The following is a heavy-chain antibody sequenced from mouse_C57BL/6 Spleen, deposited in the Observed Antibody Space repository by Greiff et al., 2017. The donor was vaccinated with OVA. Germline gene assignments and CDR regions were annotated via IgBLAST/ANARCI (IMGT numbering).Heavy chain of an antibody. V-gene: IGHV5-9*01. CDR2: ISGGGGNT. J-gene: IGHJ2*01. Sequence: EVQRVESGGGLVKPGGSLKLSCAASGFTFSSYTMSWVRQTPEKRLEWVATISGGGGNTYYPDSVKGRFTISRDNARNTLYLQMSSLRSEDTALYYCARHAYGYAYYFDYWGQGTTLTVSS. D-gene: IGHD2-2*01. CDR3: ARHAYGYAYYFDY. CDR1: GFTFSSYT.